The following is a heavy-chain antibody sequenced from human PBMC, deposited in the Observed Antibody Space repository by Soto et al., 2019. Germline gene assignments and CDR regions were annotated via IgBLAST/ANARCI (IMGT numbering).Heavy chain of an antibody. D-gene: IGHD3-10*01. CDR2: TSYDGRNK. J-gene: IGHJ6*02. CDR3: AKDSGRQFGQDGMDV. V-gene: IGHV3-30*18. Sequence: QVHLVESGGGVVQPGGSLRLSCAASGFSFSTYGMHWVRQGPGKGLEWVAITSYDGRNKYYADSVKGRFTISRDNSKNTLFLQMNSLRPEDTAVYYCAKDSGRQFGQDGMDVWGQGTTVTVSS. CDR1: GFSFSTYG.